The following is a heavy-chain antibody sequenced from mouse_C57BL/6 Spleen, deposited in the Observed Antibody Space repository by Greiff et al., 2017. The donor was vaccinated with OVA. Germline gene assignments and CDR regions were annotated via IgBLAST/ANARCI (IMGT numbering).Heavy chain of an antibody. D-gene: IGHD2-3*01. CDR3: AKDGYPRYWYFDV. Sequence: QVQLKQSGTELVKPGASVKLSCKASGYTFTSYWMHWVKQRPGQGLEWIGNINPSNGGTNYNEKFKSKATLTVDKSSSTAYMQLSSLTSEDSAVYYCAKDGYPRYWYFDVWGTGTTVTVSS. CDR2: INPSNGGT. V-gene: IGHV1-53*01. CDR1: GYTFTSYW. J-gene: IGHJ1*03.